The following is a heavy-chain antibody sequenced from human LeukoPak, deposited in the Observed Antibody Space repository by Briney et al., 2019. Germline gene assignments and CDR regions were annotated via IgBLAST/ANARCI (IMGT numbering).Heavy chain of an antibody. Sequence: SETLSLTCTVSGGSISSGSYYWSWIRQPAGKGLEWIGRIYTSGSTNYNPSLKSRVTISVDTSKNQLSLKLSSVTAADTAVYYCARDSDYYGSGSRFDYWGQGTLVTVSS. CDR3: ARDSDYYGSGSRFDY. CDR1: GGSISSGSYY. CDR2: IYTSGST. J-gene: IGHJ4*02. D-gene: IGHD3-10*01. V-gene: IGHV4-61*02.